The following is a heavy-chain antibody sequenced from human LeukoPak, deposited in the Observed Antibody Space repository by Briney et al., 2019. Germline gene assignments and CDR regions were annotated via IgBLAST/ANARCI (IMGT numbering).Heavy chain of an antibody. CDR2: IYYSGST. CDR1: GGSISSSYYY. Sequence: PSETLSLTCTVSGGSISSSYYYWGWIRQPPGKGLEWIGSIYYSGSTYYNPSLKSRVTISVDTSKNQFSLKLSSVTAADTAVYYCASRPYLYYYDSSGSKGGDAFDIWGQGTMVTVSS. D-gene: IGHD3-22*01. CDR3: ASRPYLYYYDSSGSKGGDAFDI. V-gene: IGHV4-39*07. J-gene: IGHJ3*02.